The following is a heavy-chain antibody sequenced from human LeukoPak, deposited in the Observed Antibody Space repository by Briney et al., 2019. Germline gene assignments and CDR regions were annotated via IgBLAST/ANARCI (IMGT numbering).Heavy chain of an antibody. CDR2: ISVYNGNT. CDR3: ARAKLDGYNYVSVVAADY. V-gene: IGHV1-18*01. Sequence: GASVTVSCKASGYTFTIYGFTWVRQAPGQGLEWMGWISVYNGNTNYAQKLQGRVTMTTDTSTSTAYMELRSLRSDDTAVYYCARAKLDGYNYVSVVAADYWGQGTLVTVSS. J-gene: IGHJ4*02. CDR1: GYTFTIYG. D-gene: IGHD5-24*01.